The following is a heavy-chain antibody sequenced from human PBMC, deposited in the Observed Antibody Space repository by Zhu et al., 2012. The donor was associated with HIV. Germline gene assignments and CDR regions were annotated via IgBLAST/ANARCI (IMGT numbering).Heavy chain of an antibody. J-gene: IGHJ4*02. Sequence: QVQLQESGPGLVKPSETLSLTCTVSGGSISSHYWSWIRQPPGKELEWIGYIYYSGSTNYHPSLKSRVTISVDTSKNQFSLKLSSVTAADTAVYYCARGRRWLQFKSYYYFGYWGQGTLVTVSS. D-gene: IGHD5-24*01. CDR3: ARGRRWLQFKSYYYFGY. V-gene: IGHV4-59*11. CDR2: IYYSGST. CDR1: GGSISSHY.